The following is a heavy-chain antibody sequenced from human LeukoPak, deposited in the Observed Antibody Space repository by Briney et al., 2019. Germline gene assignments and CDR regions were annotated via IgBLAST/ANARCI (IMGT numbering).Heavy chain of an antibody. J-gene: IGHJ6*03. CDR3: ASFGDVHYYYYYMDV. V-gene: IGHV3-7*01. CDR1: GFTFSSYW. CDR2: IKQDGSEK. Sequence: GGSLRLSCAASGFTFSSYWMSWVRQAPGKGLEWVANIKQDGSEKYYVDSVKGRFTISRDNAKNSLYLQMNSLRAEDTAVYYCASFGDVHYYYYYMDVWGKGTTVTVSS. D-gene: IGHD4-17*01.